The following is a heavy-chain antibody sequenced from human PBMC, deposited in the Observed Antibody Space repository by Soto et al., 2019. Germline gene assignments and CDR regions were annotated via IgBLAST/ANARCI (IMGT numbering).Heavy chain of an antibody. CDR1: GFTVSSSY. CDR2: IFGGGAT. D-gene: IGHD6-13*01. Sequence: EVQLVETGGGLIQPGGSLRLSCAASGFTVSSSYMSWVRQAPGKGLEWVSVIFGGGATYYADSVNGRFTISRDNSKNTLYLQMNSLRAEDTAVYYCARDLPGYGSSWPREWGQGALVTVSS. CDR3: ARDLPGYGSSWPRE. V-gene: IGHV3-53*02. J-gene: IGHJ4*02.